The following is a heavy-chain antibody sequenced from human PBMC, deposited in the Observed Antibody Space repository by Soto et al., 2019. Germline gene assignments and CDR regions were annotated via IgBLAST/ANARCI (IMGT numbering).Heavy chain of an antibody. CDR3: TNDTGSGKRYYGM. V-gene: IGHV3-9*01. CDR2: ISWNSGSM. Sequence: GGSLRLSCAASGFTFDDYAMHWVRQAPGKGLEWVAGISWNSGSMGYADSVKGRLTISRDNAKNSLYLRMNNLRIEDTALYYCTNDTGSGKRYYGM. CDR1: GFTFDDYA. J-gene: IGHJ6*01.